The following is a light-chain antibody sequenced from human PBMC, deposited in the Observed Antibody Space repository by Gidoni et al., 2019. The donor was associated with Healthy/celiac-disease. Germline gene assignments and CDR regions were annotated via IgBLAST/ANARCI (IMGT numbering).Light chain of an antibody. Sequence: QSALTQPASVSGSPGQSITITCTGTSSYVGSYNLVSWYQQHPGKAPKLMIYEGSKRPSGVSNRFSGSKSGNTASLTIYGLQAEDEADYYCCSYAGSSTWVFGGGTKLTVL. CDR2: EGS. V-gene: IGLV2-23*01. CDR1: SSYVGSYNL. CDR3: CSYAGSSTWV. J-gene: IGLJ3*02.